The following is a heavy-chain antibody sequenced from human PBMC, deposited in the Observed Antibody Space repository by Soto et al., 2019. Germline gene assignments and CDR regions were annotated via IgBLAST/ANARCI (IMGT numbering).Heavy chain of an antibody. V-gene: IGHV1-24*01. J-gene: IGHJ6*02. CDR1: GYTLTELS. D-gene: IGHD2-21*02. CDR2: FDPEDGET. Sequence: GASVKVSCKVSGYTLTELSMHWVRQAPGKGLEWMGGFDPEDGETIYAQKFQGRVTMTEDTSTDTAYMELSSLRSEDTAVYYCATGAIVVVTAQPGYYYGMDVWGQGTTVTVSS. CDR3: ATGAIVVVTAQPGYYYGMDV.